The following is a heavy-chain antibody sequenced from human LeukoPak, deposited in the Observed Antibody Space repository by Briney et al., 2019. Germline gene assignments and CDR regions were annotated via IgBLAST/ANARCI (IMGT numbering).Heavy chain of an antibody. CDR1: GFTFSSYA. J-gene: IGHJ6*03. CDR3: AKGGNCSSTSCYPYYYYMDV. CDR2: ISYDGSNK. Sequence: GGSLRLSCAASGFTFSSYAMHWVRQAPGKGLEWVAVISYDGSNKYYADSVKGRFTISRDNSKNTLYLQMNSLRAEDTAVYYCAKGGNCSSTSCYPYYYYMDVWGKGPTVTVSS. V-gene: IGHV3-30*01. D-gene: IGHD2-2*01.